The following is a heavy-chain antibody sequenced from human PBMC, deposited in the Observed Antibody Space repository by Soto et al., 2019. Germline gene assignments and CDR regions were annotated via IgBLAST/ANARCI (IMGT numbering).Heavy chain of an antibody. J-gene: IGHJ4*02. Sequence: GGSLRLSCAASGFTFSSYWMHWVRQAPGKGLVWVSRINSDGSYTTYADSVKGRFTISRDNAKDTLYLQMNSLRAEDTAVYYCARDSTSGYGLFDSWGQGTLVTVSS. CDR1: GFTFSSYW. CDR2: INSDGSYT. V-gene: IGHV3-74*01. D-gene: IGHD5-12*01. CDR3: ARDSTSGYGLFDS.